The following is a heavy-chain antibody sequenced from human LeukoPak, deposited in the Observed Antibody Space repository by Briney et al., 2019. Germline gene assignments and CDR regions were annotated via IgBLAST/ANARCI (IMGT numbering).Heavy chain of an antibody. CDR3: AKVGGCSSTSCYHDAFDI. CDR1: GFTFSSYG. Sequence: GGSLRLSCAASGFTFSSYGMHWGRQAPGKGLEWVAVISYDGSNKYYADSVKGRFTISRDNSKNTLYLQMNSLRAEDTAVYYCAKVGGCSSTSCYHDAFDIWGQGTMVTVSS. CDR2: ISYDGSNK. D-gene: IGHD2-2*01. V-gene: IGHV3-30*18. J-gene: IGHJ3*02.